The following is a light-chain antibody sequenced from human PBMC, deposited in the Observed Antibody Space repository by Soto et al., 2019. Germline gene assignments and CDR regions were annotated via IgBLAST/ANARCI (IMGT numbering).Light chain of an antibody. V-gene: IGKV1-9*01. CDR1: QDVGHF. Sequence: DIPLTQSPSFLFASVGDRVTITCRASQDVGHFLAWYQQKPGKAPKLLMYAASTLQSDVPARFRGSGSGTEFTLTITSLQPEDFATYYCQQLDSYLSFTFGGGTKVEI. CDR3: QQLDSYLSFT. CDR2: AAS. J-gene: IGKJ4*01.